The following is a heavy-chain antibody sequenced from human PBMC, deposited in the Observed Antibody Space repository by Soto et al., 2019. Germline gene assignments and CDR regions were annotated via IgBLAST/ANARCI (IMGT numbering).Heavy chain of an antibody. D-gene: IGHD4-17*01. CDR2: ISYDGSNK. CDR3: AKTRLSTVITGYFDY. CDR1: GFTFSSYG. J-gene: IGHJ4*02. V-gene: IGHV3-30*18. Sequence: VQLVESGGGLVKPGRSLRLSCAASGFTFSSYGMHWVRQAPGKGLEWVAVISYDGSNKYYADSVKGRFTISRDNSKNTLYLQMNSLRAEDTAVYYCAKTRLSTVITGYFDYWGQGTLVTVSS.